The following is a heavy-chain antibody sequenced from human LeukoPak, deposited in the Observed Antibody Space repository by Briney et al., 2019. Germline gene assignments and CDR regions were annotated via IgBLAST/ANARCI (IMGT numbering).Heavy chain of an antibody. CDR1: GVSISSGNYY. J-gene: IGHJ5*02. CDR3: ASYGSGSYRFDP. CDR2: IHHSGST. Sequence: SETLSLTCTVSGVSISSGNYYWSWIRQHPGKGLEWIGYIHHSGSTYYNPSLKSRVIISVDTSKNQFSLKLNSVTAADTAVYYCASYGSGSYRFDPWGQGALVTVSS. V-gene: IGHV4-31*03. D-gene: IGHD3-10*01.